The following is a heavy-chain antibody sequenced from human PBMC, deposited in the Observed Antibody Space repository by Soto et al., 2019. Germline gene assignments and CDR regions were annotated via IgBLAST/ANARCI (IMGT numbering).Heavy chain of an antibody. D-gene: IGHD5-12*01. CDR1: GFTFTSSS. J-gene: IGHJ4*01. V-gene: IGHV1-58*01. CDR3: ARDAQIGRGYSVYDTY. Sequence: SVKVSCEESGFTFTSSSVQWVRQARGQRLEWIGWIVVGSGNTNYAQKFQERVTITRDMSTSTAYMELSSLRSEDTAVYYCARDAQIGRGYSVYDTYWG. CDR2: IVVGSGNT.